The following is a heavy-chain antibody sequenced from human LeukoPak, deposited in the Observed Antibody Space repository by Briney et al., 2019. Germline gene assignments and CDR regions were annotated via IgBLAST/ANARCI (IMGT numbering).Heavy chain of an antibody. CDR3: ITSRAFWSNYYALDH. CDR1: GCTFSSYW. Sequence: GGSLRLSCTASGCTFSSYWMHWVRQAPGKGLVWVSFINHDGSNTSYADSVKGRFTVSRDNAKNTMYLQVNSLRAEDTAVYYCITSRAFWSNYYALDHWGQGTLVTVSS. J-gene: IGHJ4*02. CDR2: INHDGSNT. D-gene: IGHD3-3*01. V-gene: IGHV3-74*01.